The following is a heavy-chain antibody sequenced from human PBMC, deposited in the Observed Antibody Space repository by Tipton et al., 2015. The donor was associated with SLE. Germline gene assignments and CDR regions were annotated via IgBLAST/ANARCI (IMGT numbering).Heavy chain of an antibody. V-gene: IGHV4-59*04. CDR3: ARHPLASVGFAS. CDR1: GGSNTNYY. D-gene: IGHD6-6*01. J-gene: IGHJ4*02. CDR2: IDDSGNT. Sequence: GLVKPSETLSLICTVSGGSNTNYYWGWIRQPPGKGLEWIGNIDDSGNTHCNPSLQTRITMSIDMSKRQFSLELSSVTAADTAVYYCARHPLASVGFASWGQGTLVTVSS.